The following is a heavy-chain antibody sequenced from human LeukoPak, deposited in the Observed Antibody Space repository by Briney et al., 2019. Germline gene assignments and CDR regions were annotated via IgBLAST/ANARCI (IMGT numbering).Heavy chain of an antibody. D-gene: IGHD6-19*01. Sequence: ASETLSLTCTVPGGSISSFQWSWIRQLPGKGLEWIGYISDGASPDYNPSLKSRTTISLHTSMSQFSLKVTSVTGADTAVYYCARHSNSGWYNIDYWGQGSLVTVSS. V-gene: IGHV4-59*08. J-gene: IGHJ4*02. CDR3: ARHSNSGWYNIDY. CDR2: ISDGASP. CDR1: GGSISSFQ.